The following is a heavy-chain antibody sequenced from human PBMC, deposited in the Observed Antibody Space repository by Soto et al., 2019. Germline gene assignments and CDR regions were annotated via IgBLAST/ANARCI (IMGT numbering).Heavy chain of an antibody. CDR2: IIPILGIA. CDR3: ARTHGQYEYSMHF. J-gene: IGHJ6*03. Sequence: SVKVSCKASGGTFSSYTISWVRQAPGQGLEWMGRIIPILGIANYAQKFQGRVTITADKSTSTAYMELSSLRSEDTAVYYCARTHGQYEYSMHFWCKGPTVTVSS. CDR1: GGTFSSYT. D-gene: IGHD4-4*01. V-gene: IGHV1-69*02.